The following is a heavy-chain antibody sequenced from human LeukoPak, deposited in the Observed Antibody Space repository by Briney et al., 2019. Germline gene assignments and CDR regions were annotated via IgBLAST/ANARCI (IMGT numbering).Heavy chain of an antibody. Sequence: SQTLSLTCAISGDSVSNNIATWNWIRQSPSRGLEWLGRTYYRSRWGNDYAISVKSRITINPDTSKNQFSLQLNSVTPEDTAVYYCVRYSYGLDVWGQGTTVTVSS. J-gene: IGHJ6*02. CDR2: TYYRSRWGN. V-gene: IGHV6-1*01. CDR1: GDSVSNNIAT. CDR3: VRYSYGLDV. D-gene: IGHD4-17*01.